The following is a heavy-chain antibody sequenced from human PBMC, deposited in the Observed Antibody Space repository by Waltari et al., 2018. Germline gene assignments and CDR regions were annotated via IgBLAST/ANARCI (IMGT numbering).Heavy chain of an antibody. V-gene: IGHV1-69*10. CDR2: IIPILGIE. CDR3: ARLPWYCSSTSCSGGGY. J-gene: IGHJ4*02. Sequence: QVQLVQSGAAVRKPGCSVKVSCMPSDGHCSRYDISWVRQARGAARESMGGIIPILGIENDAQKFQGRVRVTADKSTSTAYMELRMLRSEDTAVYYWARLPWYCSSTSCSGGGYWGQGTLVTVSS. CDR1: DGHCSRYD. D-gene: IGHD2-2*01.